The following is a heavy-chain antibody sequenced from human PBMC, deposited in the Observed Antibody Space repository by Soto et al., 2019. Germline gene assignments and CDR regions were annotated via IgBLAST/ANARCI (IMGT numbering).Heavy chain of an antibody. CDR2: IVVGSGNT. J-gene: IGHJ3*02. CDR3: AADLGYYYDSSGYTLFAFDI. CDR1: GFTFTSSA. D-gene: IGHD3-22*01. V-gene: IGHV1-58*01. Sequence: QMQLVQSGPEVKKPGTSVKVSCKASGFTFTSSAVQWVRQARGQRLEWIGWIVVGSGNTNYAQKFQERVTITRDMSTSTAYMELSSLRSEDMAVYYCAADLGYYYDSSGYTLFAFDIWGQGTMVTVSS.